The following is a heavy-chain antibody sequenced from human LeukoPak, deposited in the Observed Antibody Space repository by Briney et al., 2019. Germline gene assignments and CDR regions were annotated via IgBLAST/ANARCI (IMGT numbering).Heavy chain of an antibody. CDR3: VRDLHYDILTGYYIRWFDP. Sequence: SETLSLTCTVSGGSINSSSYYWGWIRQPPGKGLEWIGSIYYSGSTYYNPSLKSRVTISVDTSKNQFSLKLSSVTAADTAMYFCVRDLHYDILTGYYIRWFDPWGQGTLVTVSS. CDR1: GGSINSSSYY. J-gene: IGHJ5*02. D-gene: IGHD3-9*01. CDR2: IYYSGST. V-gene: IGHV4-39*07.